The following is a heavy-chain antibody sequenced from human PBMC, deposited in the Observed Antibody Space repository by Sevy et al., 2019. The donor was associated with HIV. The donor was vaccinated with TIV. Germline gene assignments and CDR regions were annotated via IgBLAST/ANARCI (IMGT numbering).Heavy chain of an antibody. J-gene: IGHJ4*02. Sequence: GGSLRLSCAASGFTFSSYRMTWVRQAPGKGLEWVSCISSTSGYINYADSVKGRFTISRDKAKNLLYLQMDSLRAEDTAVYYCARAVVEISTWRSDYWGQGTLVTVSS. CDR2: ISSTSGYI. CDR3: ARAVVEISTWRSDY. CDR1: GFTFSSYR. V-gene: IGHV3-21*01. D-gene: IGHD5-12*01.